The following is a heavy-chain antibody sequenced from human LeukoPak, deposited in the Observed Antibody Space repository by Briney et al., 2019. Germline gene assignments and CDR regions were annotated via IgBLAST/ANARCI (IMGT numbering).Heavy chain of an antibody. CDR2: INPSGGST. J-gene: IGHJ3*01. CDR1: GYTFTSYY. D-gene: IGHD3-22*01. Sequence: ASVKVSCKASGYTFTSYYMHWVRQAPGQGLEWMGIINPSGGSTSYAQKFQGRVTMTRDTSTSTVYMELSSLRSEDTAVYYCARAPRTYYFDNSGHNYLGGAFDFWGQGTMVTVSS. CDR3: ARAPRTYYFDNSGHNYLGGAFDF. V-gene: IGHV1-46*01.